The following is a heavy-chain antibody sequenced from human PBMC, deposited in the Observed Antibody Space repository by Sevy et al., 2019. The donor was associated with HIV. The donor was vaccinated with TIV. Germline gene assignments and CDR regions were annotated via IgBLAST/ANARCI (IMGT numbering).Heavy chain of an antibody. Sequence: SETLSLTCTVSGVSISAGSYDWGWIRQPPGKGLEWIATIFFSGSTYYNPSLKSRVTISVDMSKSRFSLKLNSVTAADTAVYYCARQGGLVDRAFDYWGQGTLVTVSS. CDR1: GVSISAGSYD. V-gene: IGHV4-39*01. J-gene: IGHJ4*02. CDR2: IFFSGST. CDR3: ARQGGLVDRAFDY. D-gene: IGHD2-21*01.